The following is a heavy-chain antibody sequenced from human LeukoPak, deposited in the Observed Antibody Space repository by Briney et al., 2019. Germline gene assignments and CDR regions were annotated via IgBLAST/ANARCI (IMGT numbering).Heavy chain of an antibody. Sequence: ASAKVSCKASGGTFSSYAISWVRQAPGQGLEWMGGIIPIFGTANYAQKFQGRVTITADESTSTAYMELSSLRSEDTAVYHCARAGGGYLDYYYYYGMDVWGQGTTVTVSS. CDR1: GGTFSSYA. J-gene: IGHJ6*02. D-gene: IGHD5-12*01. CDR2: IIPIFGTA. CDR3: ARAGGGYLDYYYYYGMDV. V-gene: IGHV1-69*13.